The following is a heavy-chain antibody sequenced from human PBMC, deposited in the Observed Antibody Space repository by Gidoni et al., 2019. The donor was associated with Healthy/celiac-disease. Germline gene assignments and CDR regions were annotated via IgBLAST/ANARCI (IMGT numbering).Heavy chain of an antibody. CDR3: ARGRGEGGRYFDWSRYYFDY. CDR1: GGSFSGYY. J-gene: IGHJ4*02. CDR2: INHSGST. V-gene: IGHV4-34*01. D-gene: IGHD3-9*01. Sequence: QVQLQQWGAGLLKPSETLSLTCAVYGGSFSGYYWSWIRQPPGKGLEWIGEINHSGSTNYNPSLKSRVTISVDTSKNQFSLKLSSVTAADTAVYYCARGRGEGGRYFDWSRYYFDYWGQGTLVTVSS.